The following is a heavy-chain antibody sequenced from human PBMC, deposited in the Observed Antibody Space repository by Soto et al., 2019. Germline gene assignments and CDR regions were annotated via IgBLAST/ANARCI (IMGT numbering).Heavy chain of an antibody. V-gene: IGHV4-59*08. CDR3: ARVQYENSSGWRGYYYYYMDV. Sequence: SETLSLTCTVSGGSISSYYWSWIRQPPGKGLEWIGYIYYSGSTNYNPSLKSRVTISVDTSKNQFSLKLSSVTAADTAVYYCARVQYENSSGWRGYYYYYMDVWGKGTTVTVSS. CDR2: IYYSGST. D-gene: IGHD6-19*01. J-gene: IGHJ6*03. CDR1: GGSISSYY.